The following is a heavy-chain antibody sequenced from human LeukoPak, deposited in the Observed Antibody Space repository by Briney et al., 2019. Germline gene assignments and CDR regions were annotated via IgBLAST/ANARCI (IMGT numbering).Heavy chain of an antibody. CDR2: ISAYNGNT. Sequence: GSVRVSCEASGDTFTSDGISWVRQGPGEGVEWRGWISAYNGNTNYAQKPQGRVTMTTDTSTSTAYMELRSLRSDDTAVYYCARLGSGWYARYFDYWGQGTLVTVSS. CDR3: ARLGSGWYARYFDY. CDR1: GDTFTSDG. V-gene: IGHV1-18*01. D-gene: IGHD6-19*01. J-gene: IGHJ4*02.